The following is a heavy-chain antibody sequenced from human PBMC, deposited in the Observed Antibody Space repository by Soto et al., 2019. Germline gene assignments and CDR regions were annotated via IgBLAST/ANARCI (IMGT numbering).Heavy chain of an antibody. CDR1: GYTFTGYY. Sequence: QVQLVQSGAEVKKPGASVKVSCKASGYTFTGYYMHWVRQAPGQGLEWMGWINPNSCGTNYAQKFQGWVTMTRDTSISTAYMELSRLRSDDTAVYYCARGGLVISAYYYYYMDVWGKGTTVTVSS. V-gene: IGHV1-2*04. D-gene: IGHD3-9*01. CDR3: ARGGLVISAYYYYYMDV. CDR2: INPNSCGT. J-gene: IGHJ6*03.